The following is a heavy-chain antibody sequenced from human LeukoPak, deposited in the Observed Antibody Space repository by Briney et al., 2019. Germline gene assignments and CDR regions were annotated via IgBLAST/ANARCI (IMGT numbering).Heavy chain of an antibody. CDR2: IHYNGNN. CDR3: AKRAGSLHSFDI. D-gene: IGHD1-26*01. CDR1: GGSISSYY. V-gene: IGHV4-59*01. Sequence: SETLSLTCTVSGGSISSYYWNWIRQPPGKGLEWIGYIHYNGNNNYNPSLKSRVTMSVDTSKNQFSLKLSSVNATDTAVYYCAKRAGSLHSFDIWGQGTMVTVSS. J-gene: IGHJ3*02.